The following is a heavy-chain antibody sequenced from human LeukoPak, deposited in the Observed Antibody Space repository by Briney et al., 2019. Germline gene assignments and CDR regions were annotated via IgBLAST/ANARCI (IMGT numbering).Heavy chain of an antibody. V-gene: IGHV4-59*08. CDR2: IYYSGST. Sequence: SETLSLTCTVSGGTISSYYWSWIRQPPGKGLEWIGYIYYSGSTNYNPSLKSRVTISVDTSKNQFSLKLSSVTAADTAVYYCARTQSHSSSPNNWFDPWGQGTLVTVSS. CDR3: ARTQSHSSSPNNWFDP. J-gene: IGHJ5*02. CDR1: GGTISSYY. D-gene: IGHD6-6*01.